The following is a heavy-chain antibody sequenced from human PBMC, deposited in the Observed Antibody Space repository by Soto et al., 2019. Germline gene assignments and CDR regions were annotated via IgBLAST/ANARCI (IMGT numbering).Heavy chain of an antibody. Sequence: QVQLVQSGADVKKPGSSVKVSCKASGDTFNFYTINWVRQAPGLGLEWMGRFNPILTMSKYAQKFEGRVRNTSDKSTSKAYMALSRLRAEDTAMYYCATSYGSGYRAFDFWGQGALVTVSS. J-gene: IGHJ4*02. CDR3: ATSYGSGYRAFDF. D-gene: IGHD3-10*01. V-gene: IGHV1-69*02. CDR2: FNPILTMS. CDR1: GDTFNFYT.